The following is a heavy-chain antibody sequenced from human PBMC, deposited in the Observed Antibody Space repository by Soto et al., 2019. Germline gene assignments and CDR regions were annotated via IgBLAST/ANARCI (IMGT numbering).Heavy chain of an antibody. D-gene: IGHD6-13*01. V-gene: IGHV1-2*04. CDR3: ARGSEAGYSSSWYYLPQGWDYYYGMDV. J-gene: IGHJ6*02. Sequence: ASVKVSCKASGYTFTGYYMHWVRQAPGQGLEWMGWINPNSGGTNYAQKFQGWVTMTRDTSISTAYMELSRLRSDDTAVYYCARGSEAGYSSSWYYLPQGWDYYYGMDVWGQGTTVTVSS. CDR2: INPNSGGT. CDR1: GYTFTGYY.